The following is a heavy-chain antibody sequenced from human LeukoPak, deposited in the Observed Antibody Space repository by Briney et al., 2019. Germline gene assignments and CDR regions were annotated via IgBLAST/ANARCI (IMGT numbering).Heavy chain of an antibody. Sequence: SETLSLTCAAYGGSFSGYYWSWLRQPPGKGLEWIGEINHSGSTNYNPSLKSRVTISVDTSKNQFSLKLSSVTAADTAVYYCARVGSTVNDILTGYSLDYWGQGTLVTVSS. V-gene: IGHV4-34*01. J-gene: IGHJ4*02. D-gene: IGHD3-9*01. CDR3: ARVGSTVNDILTGYSLDY. CDR1: GGSFSGYY. CDR2: INHSGST.